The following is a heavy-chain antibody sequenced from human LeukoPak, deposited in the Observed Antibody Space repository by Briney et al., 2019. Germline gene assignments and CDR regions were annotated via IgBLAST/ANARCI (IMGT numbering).Heavy chain of an antibody. V-gene: IGHV3-33*01. CDR1: GFTFSSYG. CDR3: ARGGELGIPSY. J-gene: IGHJ4*02. Sequence: GRSLRLSCAAPGFTFSSYGMHWVRQAPGKGLEWVAVIWYDGSNKYYADSVKGRFTISRDNSKNTLYLQMNSLRAEDTAVYYCARGGELGIPSYWGQGTLVTVSS. CDR2: IWYDGSNK. D-gene: IGHD7-27*01.